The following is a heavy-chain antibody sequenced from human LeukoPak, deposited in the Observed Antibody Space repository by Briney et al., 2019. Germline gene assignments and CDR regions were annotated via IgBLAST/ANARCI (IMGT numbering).Heavy chain of an antibody. CDR3: ARAGRHYYDSSGYQAAPDYFDY. CDR2: INAGNGNT. V-gene: IGHV1-3*01. CDR1: GYTFTSYA. Sequence: ASVKVSCKASGYTFTSYAMHWVRQAPGQRLEWMGWINAGNGNTKYSQKFQGRVTITRDTSASTAYMELSSLRSEDTAVYYCARAGRHYYDSSGYQAAPDYFDYWGQGTLVTVSS. D-gene: IGHD3-22*01. J-gene: IGHJ4*02.